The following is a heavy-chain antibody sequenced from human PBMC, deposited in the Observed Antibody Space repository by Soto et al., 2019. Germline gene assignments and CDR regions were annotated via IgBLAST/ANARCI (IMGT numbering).Heavy chain of an antibody. CDR2: IIPISDTT. J-gene: IGHJ6*02. CDR3: ARSQGSSTSLEIYYYYYGMDV. Sequence: QVQLVQSGAEVKKPGSSVKVSCKASGGTFSSYAISWVRQAPGQGLEWMGGIIPISDTTNYAQKFQGRATITADEATSTAYMELSSLRSEDTALYYCARSQGSSTSLEIYYYYYGMDVWGQGTTVTVSS. D-gene: IGHD2-2*01. V-gene: IGHV1-69*01. CDR1: GGTFSSYA.